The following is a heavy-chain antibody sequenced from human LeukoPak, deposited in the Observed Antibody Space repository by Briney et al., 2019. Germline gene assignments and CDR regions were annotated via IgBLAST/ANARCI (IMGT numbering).Heavy chain of an antibody. CDR2: INWNGGST. V-gene: IGHV3-20*04. CDR3: ARRNYLYSVYYYYYMDV. J-gene: IGHJ6*03. D-gene: IGHD1-7*01. CDR1: GFSFDDYD. Sequence: GGSLRLSCAASGFSFDDYDMSWVRQVPGKGLEWVSGINWNGGSTGYADSVKGRFTISRDNANNSLYPQMNSLRVEDTALYYCARRNYLYSVYYYYYMDVWGKGTTVTVSS.